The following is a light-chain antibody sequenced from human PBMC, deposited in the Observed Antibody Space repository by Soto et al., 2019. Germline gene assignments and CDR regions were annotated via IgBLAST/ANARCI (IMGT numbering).Light chain of an antibody. CDR3: QQYNNWPLLT. V-gene: IGKV3-15*01. J-gene: IGKJ4*01. CDR1: KSVSSN. CDR2: GAS. Sequence: EIVMTQSPATLSVSPGERATLSCRASKSVSSNLAWYQQKPGQAPRLLIYGASTRATGIPARFSGSGSGTEFTLTISSLQSEDFAVYYCQQYNNWPLLTFGGGTKVEI.